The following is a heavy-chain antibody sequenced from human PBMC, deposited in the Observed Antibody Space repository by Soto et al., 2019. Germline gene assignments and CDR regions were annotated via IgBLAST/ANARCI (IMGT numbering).Heavy chain of an antibody. J-gene: IGHJ4*02. CDR3: ARLPKGSLVTA. D-gene: IGHD2-21*02. Sequence: EVRLVESGGGLVFPGGSLRLSCVASGFSFSDYSMNWVRQAPGKGLEWVSYISSISDNTQYADSVKGRFTVSRDNAKTSLFLQMDSLRDEDTAIYYCARLPKGSLVTAWGQGTLVTVSS. V-gene: IGHV3-48*02. CDR1: GFSFSDYS. CDR2: ISSISDNT.